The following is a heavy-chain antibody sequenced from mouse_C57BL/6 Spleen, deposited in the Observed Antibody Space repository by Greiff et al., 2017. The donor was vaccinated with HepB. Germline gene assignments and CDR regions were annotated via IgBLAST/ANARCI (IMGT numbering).Heavy chain of an antibody. Sequence: VQVVESGPGLVAPSQRLSITCTVSGFSLTSYAISWVRQPPGKGLEWLGVIWTGGGTNYNSALKSRLSISKDNSKSQVFLKMNSLQTDDTARYYCARKGEITTTGYYYAMDYWGQGTSVTVSS. CDR2: IWTGGGT. J-gene: IGHJ4*01. CDR3: ARKGEITTTGYYYAMDY. CDR1: GFSLTSYA. V-gene: IGHV2-9-1*01. D-gene: IGHD2-4*01.